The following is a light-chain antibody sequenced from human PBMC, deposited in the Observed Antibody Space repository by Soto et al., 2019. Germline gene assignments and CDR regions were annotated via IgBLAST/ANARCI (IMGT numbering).Light chain of an antibody. J-gene: IGLJ2*01. Sequence: QSALTQPPSVSGSPGQSVTISCTGTSSDVGGYNYVSWYQQHPGKAPKLMIYEVSKRPSGVPDRFSGSKSGNTASLTVSGLQAEDEADYYCSSYAGSNNWGVFGGGTKLTVL. CDR3: SSYAGSNNWGV. CDR1: SSDVGGYNY. CDR2: EVS. V-gene: IGLV2-8*01.